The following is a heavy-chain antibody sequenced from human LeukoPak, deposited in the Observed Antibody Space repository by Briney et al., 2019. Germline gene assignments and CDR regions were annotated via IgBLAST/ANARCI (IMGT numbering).Heavy chain of an antibody. J-gene: IGHJ4*02. V-gene: IGHV4-59*01. CDR2: IYYSGST. D-gene: IGHD3-16*01. CDR1: GGSISSYY. Sequence: SETLSLTCTVSGGSISSYYWSWIRQPPGRGLGWIGYIYYSGSTNYNPSLKSRVTISVDTSKNQFSLKLSSVTAADTAVYYCARSFEWGSYNDYWGQGTLVTVSS. CDR3: ARSFEWGSYNDY.